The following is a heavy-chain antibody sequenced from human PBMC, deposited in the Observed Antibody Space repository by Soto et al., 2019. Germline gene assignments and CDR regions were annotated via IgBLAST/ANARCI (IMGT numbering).Heavy chain of an antibody. V-gene: IGHV5-51*01. D-gene: IGHD2-2*03. CDR2: FYPGDSTS. CDR3: ARIIGYCRNNDCSWTFDI. J-gene: IGHJ3*02. CDR1: GYSFISYW. Sequence: GESLKICCKTSGYSFISYWVAWVRQKPGKGLEWMGTFYPGDSTSTYSPSFQGQVTISVDKSISTAYLHLSSLKASDTAMYYCARIIGYCRNNDCSWTFDIWGQGTTVTVSS.